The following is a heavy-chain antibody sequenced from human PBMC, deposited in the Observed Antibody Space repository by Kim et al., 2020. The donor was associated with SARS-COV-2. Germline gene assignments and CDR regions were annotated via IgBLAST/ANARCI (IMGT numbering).Heavy chain of an antibody. CDR2: IYYSGST. CDR3: ARLRVGATGGYAFDI. V-gene: IGHV4-31*03. CDR1: GGSISSGGYY. Sequence: SETLSLTCTVSGGSISSGGYYWSWIRQHPGKGLEWIGYIYYSGSTYYNPSLKSRVTISVDTSKNQFSLKLSSVTAADTAVYYCARLRVGATGGYAFDIWGQGTMVTVSS. D-gene: IGHD1-26*01. J-gene: IGHJ3*02.